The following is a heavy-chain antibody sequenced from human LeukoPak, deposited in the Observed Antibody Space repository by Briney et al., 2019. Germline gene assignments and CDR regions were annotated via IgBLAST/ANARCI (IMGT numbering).Heavy chain of an antibody. CDR2: ISCDGSNK. CDR3: AKDSWRSTTVTTRGIYYYYGMDV. Sequence: GRSLRLSCAASGFTFSSYGMHWVRQAPGKGLEWVAVISCDGSNKYYADSVKGRFTISRDNSKNTLYLQMNSLRAEDTAVYYCAKDSWRSTTVTTRGIYYYYGMDVWGQGTTVTVSS. J-gene: IGHJ6*02. CDR1: GFTFSSYG. V-gene: IGHV3-30*18. D-gene: IGHD4-17*01.